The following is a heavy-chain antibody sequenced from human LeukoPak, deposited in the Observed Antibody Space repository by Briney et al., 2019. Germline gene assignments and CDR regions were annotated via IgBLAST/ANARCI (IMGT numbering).Heavy chain of an antibody. D-gene: IGHD6-13*01. CDR3: AKGSVPIISSSYFDY. V-gene: IGHV3-23*01. J-gene: IGHJ4*02. CDR1: GFTFRSYA. Sequence: GGSLRLSCAASGFTFRSYAMNWVRQAPGKGLEWVSVISGSGTNTYYADSVKGRFTISRDNSKNTLFLQMHSLRAEDTAVYYCAKGSVPIISSSYFDYWGQGTLVTVSS. CDR2: ISGSGTNT.